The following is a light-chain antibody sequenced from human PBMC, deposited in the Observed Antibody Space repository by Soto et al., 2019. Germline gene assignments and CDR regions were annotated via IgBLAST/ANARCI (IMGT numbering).Light chain of an antibody. J-gene: IGKJ2*01. Sequence: DIQMTQSPSTRSASLGDRVTITCRASQIIGSSLAWYQHKPGKAPKLLIYYALTLQSGVPSRYSGSESGTEFTFTISSLQPGDSANYYCQQYYSYPYTFGQGTKLEI. CDR1: QIIGSS. V-gene: IGKV1-5*01. CDR3: QQYYSYPYT. CDR2: YAL.